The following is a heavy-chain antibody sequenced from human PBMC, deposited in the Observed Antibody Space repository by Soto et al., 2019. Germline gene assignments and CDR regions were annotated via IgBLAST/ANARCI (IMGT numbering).Heavy chain of an antibody. CDR3: ARHGSQLAVRGAIWDH. CDR2: FIPVFGTS. J-gene: IGHJ4*02. D-gene: IGHD3-10*01. V-gene: IGHV1-69*13. CDR1: GGTFSSHA. Sequence: ASVKVSCKASGGTFSSHAISWVRQAPGQGLEWMGSFIPVFGTSNYAERFQGRVTITADEPTTTSYMELSSLTSEDTAVYYCARHGSQLAVRGAIWDHWGQGTLVTVS.